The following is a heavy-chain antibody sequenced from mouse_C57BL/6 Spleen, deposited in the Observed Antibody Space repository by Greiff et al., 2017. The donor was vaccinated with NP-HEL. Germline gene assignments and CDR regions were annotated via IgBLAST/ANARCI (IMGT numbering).Heavy chain of an antibody. D-gene: IGHD2-3*01. CDR2: ISYDGSN. Sequence: EVQLQESGPGLVKPSQSLSLTCSVTGYSITSGYYWNWIRQFPGNKLEWMGYISYDGSNNYNPSLKNRISITRDTSKNQFFLKLNSVTTEDTATYYCARPIYDVGYFDVWGTGTTVTVSS. V-gene: IGHV3-6*01. J-gene: IGHJ1*03. CDR3: ARPIYDVGYFDV. CDR1: GYSITSGYY.